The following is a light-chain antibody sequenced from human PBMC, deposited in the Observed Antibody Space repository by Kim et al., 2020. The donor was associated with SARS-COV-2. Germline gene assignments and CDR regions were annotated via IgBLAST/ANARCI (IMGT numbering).Light chain of an antibody. CDR1: KLGDKY. Sequence: VSPGQTASITCSGDKLGDKYACWYQQKPGQSPVLVIYEDSNRPSGIPERFSASNAGNTATLTISGTQAMDEADYYCQVWDSSTAWVFGTGTKVTVL. CDR3: QVWDSSTAWV. J-gene: IGLJ1*01. V-gene: IGLV3-1*01. CDR2: EDS.